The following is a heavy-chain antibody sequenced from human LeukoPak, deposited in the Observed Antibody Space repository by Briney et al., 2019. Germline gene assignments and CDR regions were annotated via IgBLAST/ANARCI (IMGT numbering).Heavy chain of an antibody. CDR2: ISWNSGSL. V-gene: IGHV3-9*01. D-gene: IGHD2-2*01. CDR3: AKATRSTTARVAFDI. CDR1: GFTFDDYA. Sequence: GGSLRLSCAASGFTFDDYAMHWVRPAPGKGLERVSGISWNSGSLGYADSVKGRFTISRDNAKNSLYLQMNSLRAEDTALYYCAKATRSTTARVAFDIWGQGTMVTVSS. J-gene: IGHJ3*02.